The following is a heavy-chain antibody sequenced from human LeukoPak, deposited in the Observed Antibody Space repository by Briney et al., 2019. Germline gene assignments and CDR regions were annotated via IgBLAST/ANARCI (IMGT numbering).Heavy chain of an antibody. J-gene: IGHJ4*02. Sequence: SQTLSLTCAISGDSVSSSPAVWNWIRQSPSRGLEWLGRAYYRSKWYIDYAVSVKGRITTTPDTSKNQFSLQLNSVTPEDTAVYYCARGAVRGGTNFDYWGQGTLVTVSS. V-gene: IGHV6-1*01. CDR2: AYYRSKWYI. D-gene: IGHD3-10*01. CDR1: GDSVSSSPAV. CDR3: ARGAVRGGTNFDY.